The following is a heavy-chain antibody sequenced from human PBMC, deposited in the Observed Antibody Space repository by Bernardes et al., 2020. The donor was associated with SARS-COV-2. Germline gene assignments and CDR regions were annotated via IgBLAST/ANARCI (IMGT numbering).Heavy chain of an antibody. CDR2: IKSKTDGGTT. Sequence: LRLSCAASGFTFSNAWMSWVRQAPGKGLEWVGRIKSKTDGGTTDYAAPVKGRFTISRDDSKNTLYLQMNSLKTEDTAVYYCTTYYYDSFDAFDIWGQGTLVTVSS. D-gene: IGHD3-22*01. CDR1: GFTFSNAW. V-gene: IGHV3-15*01. J-gene: IGHJ3*02. CDR3: TTYYYDSFDAFDI.